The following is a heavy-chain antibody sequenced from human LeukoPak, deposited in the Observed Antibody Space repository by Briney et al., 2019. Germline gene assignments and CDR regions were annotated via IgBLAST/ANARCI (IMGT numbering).Heavy chain of an antibody. CDR2: IYPGDSDT. V-gene: IGHV5-51*01. D-gene: IGHD6-19*01. CDR1: GYSFTSYW. CDR3: ATRYSTGWYDAFDI. J-gene: IGHJ3*02. Sequence: GESLKISRKGSGYSFTSYWIGWVRQMPGKGLEWMGIIYPGDSDTRYSPSFQGKVTISADKSISIAYLQWSSLKASDTAMYYCATRYSTGWYDAFDIWGQGTMVTVSS.